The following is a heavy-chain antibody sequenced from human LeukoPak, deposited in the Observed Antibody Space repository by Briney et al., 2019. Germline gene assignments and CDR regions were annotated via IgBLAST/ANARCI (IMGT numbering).Heavy chain of an antibody. D-gene: IGHD4-17*01. V-gene: IGHV5-51*01. CDR3: ARASLTDYGDYVHWFDP. J-gene: IGHJ5*02. CDR2: IYPGDSDT. CDR1: GYSFTSYW. Sequence: GESLKISCKGSGYSFTSYWIGWVRQLPGKGLGWMGIIYPGDSDTRYSPSFQGQVTISADKSISTAYLQWSSLKASDTAMYYCARASLTDYGDYVHWFDPWGQGTLVTVSS.